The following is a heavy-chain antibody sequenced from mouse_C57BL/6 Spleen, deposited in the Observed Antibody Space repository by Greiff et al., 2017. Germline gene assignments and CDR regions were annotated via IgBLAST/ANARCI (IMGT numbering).Heavy chain of an antibody. V-gene: IGHV1-53*01. D-gene: IGHD2-4*01. CDR2: INPSNGGT. CDR3: ARFPFYYDYDVDY. Sequence: VQLQQPGTELVKPGASVKLSCKASGYTFTSYWMHWVKQRPGQGLEWIGNINPSNGGTNYNEKFKSKATLTVDKSSSIAYMQLSSLTSEDSAVYYCARFPFYYDYDVDYWGQGTTLTVSS. CDR1: GYTFTSYW. J-gene: IGHJ2*01.